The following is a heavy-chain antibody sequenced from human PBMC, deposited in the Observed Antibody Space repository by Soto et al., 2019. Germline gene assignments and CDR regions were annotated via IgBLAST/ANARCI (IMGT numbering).Heavy chain of an antibody. Sequence: ASVKVSCKASGYTFTGCYMHWVRQAPGQGLEWMGWINPNSGGTNYAQKFQGWVTMTRDTSISTDYMELSRLRSDDTAVYYCARDQGLNWFDPWGQGTLVTVSS. CDR3: ARDQGLNWFDP. CDR1: GYTFTGCY. V-gene: IGHV1-2*04. J-gene: IGHJ5*02. CDR2: INPNSGGT.